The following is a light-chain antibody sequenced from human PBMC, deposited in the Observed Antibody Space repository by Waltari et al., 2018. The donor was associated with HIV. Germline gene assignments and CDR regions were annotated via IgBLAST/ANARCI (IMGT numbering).Light chain of an antibody. J-gene: IGKJ1*01. CDR1: QNILFSSTNKNY. CDR2: WAS. V-gene: IGKV4-1*01. Sequence: DIVLTQSPESLALPVGESATMNCRPSQNILFSSTNKNYLSWYQQRPGQPPRLLIYWASSRESGVPERFTGSGSGTNFTLTISRLQADDVAVYFCQQYYSTPRTFGQGTKV. CDR3: QQYYSTPRT.